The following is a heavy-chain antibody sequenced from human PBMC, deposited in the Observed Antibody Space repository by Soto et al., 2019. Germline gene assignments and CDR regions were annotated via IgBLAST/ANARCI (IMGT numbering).Heavy chain of an antibody. D-gene: IGHD3-10*01. CDR1: GGTFSSYT. Sequence: QVQLVQSGAEVKRPGSSVTVSCKASGGTFSSYTISWVRQVPGQGLEWMGRIIPIFGLANYAQKFQGRVTFTADKSTSTTYTELGSLRSEDTAVYYRAKSNYDPGSGHQTYGMDVWGQGTTVTVS. V-gene: IGHV1-69*02. CDR2: IIPIFGLA. CDR3: AKSNYDPGSGHQTYGMDV. J-gene: IGHJ6*02.